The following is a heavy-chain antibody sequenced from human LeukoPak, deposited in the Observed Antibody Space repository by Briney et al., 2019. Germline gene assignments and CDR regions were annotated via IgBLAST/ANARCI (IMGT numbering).Heavy chain of an antibody. J-gene: IGHJ4*02. CDR2: ISSSGGTT. CDR1: GFTFSDYE. D-gene: IGHD2-8*01. Sequence: PGGSLRLSCAASGFTFSDYEMNWVRQAPGKGLEWGSYISSSGGTTYYADSVRGRFTISRDNAKHSLYLQINSLRAEDTAVYYCARVSANYFDYWGQGTLVTVSS. V-gene: IGHV3-48*03. CDR3: ARVSANYFDY.